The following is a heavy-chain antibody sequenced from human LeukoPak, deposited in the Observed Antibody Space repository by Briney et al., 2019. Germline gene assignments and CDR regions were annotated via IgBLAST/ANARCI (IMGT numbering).Heavy chain of an antibody. J-gene: IGHJ4*02. CDR2: MIPIFVTS. V-gene: IGHV1-69*06. CDR1: GGTFISYA. D-gene: IGHD6-13*01. Sequence: GSSVKVSCKASGGTFISYAISWVRQAPGQGLEWMEGMIPIFVTSSYAQKVERRVRITADKSTNTAYLKLSSLRSEDTAVYYCAREQQLAPHDWGQGTQVTVSS. CDR3: AREQQLAPHD.